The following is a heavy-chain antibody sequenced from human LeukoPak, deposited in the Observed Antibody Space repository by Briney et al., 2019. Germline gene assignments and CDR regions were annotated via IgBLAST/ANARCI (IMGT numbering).Heavy chain of an antibody. Sequence: PGGSLRLSCAASGFTFSSYEMNWVRQAPGKGLEWVSYISSSGSTIYYADSVKGRFTISRDNAKNSLYLQMNSLRAEDTAVYYCAGRNCSSTSCLDYWGQGTLVTVSS. CDR1: GFTFSSYE. CDR2: ISSSGSTI. D-gene: IGHD2-2*01. V-gene: IGHV3-48*03. J-gene: IGHJ4*02. CDR3: AGRNCSSTSCLDY.